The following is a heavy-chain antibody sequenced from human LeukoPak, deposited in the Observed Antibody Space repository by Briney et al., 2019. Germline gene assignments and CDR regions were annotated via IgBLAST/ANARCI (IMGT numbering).Heavy chain of an antibody. V-gene: IGHV4-30-4*08. CDR3: ATTMVRGVTSDAFDI. CDR1: GGSISSGDCY. Sequence: SQTLSLTCTVSGGSISSGDCYWSWIRQPPGKGLEWIGYIYYSGSTYYNPSLKSRVTISVDTSKNQFSLKLSSVTAADTAVYYCATTMVRGVTSDAFDIWGQGTMVTVSS. D-gene: IGHD3-10*01. CDR2: IYYSGST. J-gene: IGHJ3*02.